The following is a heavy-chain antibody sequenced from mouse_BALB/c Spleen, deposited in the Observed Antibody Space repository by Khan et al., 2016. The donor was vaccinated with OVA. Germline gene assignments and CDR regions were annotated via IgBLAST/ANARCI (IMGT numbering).Heavy chain of an antibody. D-gene: IGHD1-1*01. J-gene: IGHJ4*01. CDR2: IWAGGST. CDR1: GFSLTNYD. CDR3: ARSTVMDY. V-gene: IGHV2-9*02. Sequence: QVQLKQSGPGLVAPSQSLSFTCTVAGFSLTNYDVHWVRQPPGKGLEWLGIIWAGGSTNYNSALMSRLIINKDNSKSQVFLKMNSLQTDDTAMYYCARSTVMDYWGQGTSVTVSS.